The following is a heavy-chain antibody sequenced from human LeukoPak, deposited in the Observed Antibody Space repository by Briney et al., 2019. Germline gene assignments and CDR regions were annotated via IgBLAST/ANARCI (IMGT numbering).Heavy chain of an antibody. V-gene: IGHV4-59*01. CDR2: IYHTGSA. Sequence: SETLSLTCTVSGASISSYYWSWIRQPPGKGLEWIGYIYHTGSANSNASLKSRVTISVDTSKNQFSLKLRSVTAADTAVYYCARVAYGSGSQTFYYYGMDVWGQGTAVTVSS. J-gene: IGHJ6*02. CDR3: ARVAYGSGSQTFYYYGMDV. CDR1: GASISSYY. D-gene: IGHD3-10*01.